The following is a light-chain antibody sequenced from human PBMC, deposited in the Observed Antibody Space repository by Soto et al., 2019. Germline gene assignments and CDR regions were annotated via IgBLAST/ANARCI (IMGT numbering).Light chain of an antibody. CDR3: SSYAGSNNPYV. CDR2: EVS. V-gene: IGLV2-8*01. CDR1: SSDVGGYNY. J-gene: IGLJ1*01. Sequence: QSVLTQPPSASGSPGQSVTISCTGTSSDVGGYNYVSWYQRHPGEAPTLMIYEVSKRPSGVPDRFSGSKSGNTASLTVSGLQAEAEADYYCSSYAGSNNPYVFGTGTKVTVL.